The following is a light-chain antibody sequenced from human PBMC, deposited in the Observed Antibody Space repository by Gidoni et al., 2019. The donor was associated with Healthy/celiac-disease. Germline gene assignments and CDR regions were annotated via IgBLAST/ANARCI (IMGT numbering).Light chain of an antibody. J-gene: IGKJ1*01. V-gene: IGKV3-11*01. CDR1: QSVSSY. Sequence: VLTQSPATLSLSPGERATLSCRASQSVSSYLAWYQQKPGQAPRLLIYDASNRATGIPARFSGSGPGTDFTLTISSLEPEDFAVYYCQQRSNWPPAWTFGQGTKVEIK. CDR3: QQRSNWPPAWT. CDR2: DAS.